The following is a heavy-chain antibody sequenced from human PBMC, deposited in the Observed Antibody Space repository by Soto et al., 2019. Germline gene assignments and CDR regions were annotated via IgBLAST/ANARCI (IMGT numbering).Heavy chain of an antibody. CDR2: ISTISSYI. V-gene: IGHV3-21*01. Sequence: GGSLRLSCAASGLTFSSYTMNWVRLAPGKGLEWVSSISTISSYIYYADSVRGRFTISRDNTRNSLYLEMNSLRAEDTAVYYCARNSMGNYGIEYWGQGSLVTVSS. CDR3: ARNSMGNYGIEY. J-gene: IGHJ4*02. D-gene: IGHD3-10*01. CDR1: GLTFSSYT.